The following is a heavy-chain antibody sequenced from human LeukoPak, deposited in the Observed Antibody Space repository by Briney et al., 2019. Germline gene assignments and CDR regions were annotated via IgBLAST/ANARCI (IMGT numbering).Heavy chain of an antibody. CDR1: GFTFSDYY. J-gene: IGHJ6*03. V-gene: IGHV4-38-2*01. CDR2: IYYSGST. D-gene: IGHD3-9*01. CDR3: ASRGGEGVPRYDILTGYPRYYYYMDV. Sequence: GSLRLSCAASGFTFSDYYMSWIRQPPGKGLEWIGSIYYSGSTYYNPSLKSRVTISVDTSKNQFSLKLSSVTAADTAVYYCASRGGEGVPRYDILTGYPRYYYYMDVWGKGTTVTISS.